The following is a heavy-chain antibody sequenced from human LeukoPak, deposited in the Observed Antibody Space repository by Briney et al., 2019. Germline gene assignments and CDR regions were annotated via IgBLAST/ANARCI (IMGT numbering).Heavy chain of an antibody. CDR3: ARQGPLSGYDYAAFDY. V-gene: IGHV4-39*01. Sequence: PSETLSLTCTVSGDSTTSSSHYWGWVRQPPGKGLEWIRSIYYSGSTYYNPSLKSRVTISVDTSKNQFSLNLRSVTAADTAVYYCARQGPLSGYDYAAFDYWGQGTLVIVSS. CDR1: GDSTTSSSHY. J-gene: IGHJ4*02. CDR2: IYYSGST. D-gene: IGHD5-12*01.